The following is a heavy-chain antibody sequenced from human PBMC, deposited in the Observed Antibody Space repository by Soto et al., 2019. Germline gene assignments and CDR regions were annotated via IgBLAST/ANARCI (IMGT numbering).Heavy chain of an antibody. CDR1: GFTFSPYP. CDR2: ISGSGGNT. J-gene: IGHJ6*02. D-gene: IGHD3-10*01. CDR3: AKGLRPLLRTQYYYALEG. V-gene: IGHV3-23*01. Sequence: PVGSRILSCAASGFTFSPYPMTLVRQAPGKGLEWVSSISGSGGNTSYADSVKGRFNVSRDNSKRTLSLQMNSLTEEDTAIYYCAKGLRPLLRTQYYYALEGWRRGTTVNVAS.